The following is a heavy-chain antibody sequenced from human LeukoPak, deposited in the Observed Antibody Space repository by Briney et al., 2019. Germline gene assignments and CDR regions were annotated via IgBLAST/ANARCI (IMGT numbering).Heavy chain of an antibody. J-gene: IGHJ4*02. CDR1: GYTLSDHA. Sequence: SGKVSCKASGYTLSDHAMKWVRQAPGQGLEWMGRITPVFGIASYGQKFQGRVTITADKSTSTAYLELTSLRPEDTAVYYCARDENSGSGEFDYWGQGTLVTVSS. CDR3: ARDENSGSGEFDY. V-gene: IGHV1-69*04. CDR2: ITPVFGIA. D-gene: IGHD3-10*01.